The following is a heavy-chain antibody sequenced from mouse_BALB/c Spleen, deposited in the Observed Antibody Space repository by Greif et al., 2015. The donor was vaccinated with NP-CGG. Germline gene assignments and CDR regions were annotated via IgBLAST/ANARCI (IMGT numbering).Heavy chain of an antibody. CDR1: GFTFSSFG. Sequence: EVKLVESGGGLVQPGGSRKLSCAASGFTFSSFGMHWVRQAPEKGLEWVAYISSGSSTIYYADTVKGRFTISRDNPKNTLFLQMTSLMSEDTAMYYCARGYYRPLYWYFDVWGAGTTVTVSS. CDR2: ISSGSSTI. D-gene: IGHD2-14*01. J-gene: IGHJ1*01. CDR3: ARGYYRPLYWYFDV. V-gene: IGHV5-17*02.